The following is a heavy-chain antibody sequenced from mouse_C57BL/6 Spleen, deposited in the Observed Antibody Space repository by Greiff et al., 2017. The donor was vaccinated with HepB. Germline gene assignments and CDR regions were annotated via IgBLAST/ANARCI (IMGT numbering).Heavy chain of an antibody. D-gene: IGHD2-4*01. Sequence: EVKLVESGGGLVQPGGSLKLSCAASGFTFSDYYMYWVRQTPEKRLEWVAYISNGGGSTYYPDTVKGRFTISRDNAKNTLYLQMSRLKSEDTAMYYCARPADDYDVLVFAYGGQGTVVTVSA. V-gene: IGHV5-12*01. CDR2: ISNGGGST. CDR3: ARPADDYDVLVFAY. CDR1: GFTFSDYY. J-gene: IGHJ3*01.